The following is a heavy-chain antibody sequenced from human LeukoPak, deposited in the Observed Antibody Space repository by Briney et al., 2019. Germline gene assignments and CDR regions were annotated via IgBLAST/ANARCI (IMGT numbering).Heavy chain of an antibody. D-gene: IGHD5-12*01. CDR1: GGSISSGGYY. CDR3: ARGVDGNWFDP. CDR2: IYYSGST. J-gene: IGHJ5*02. Sequence: PSETLSLTCTVSGGSISSGGYYWSWIRQHPGKGLEWIGYIYYSGSTYYNPSLKSRVTISVDTSKNQFSLKLSSVTAVDTAVYYCARGVDGNWFDPWGQGTLVTVSS. V-gene: IGHV4-31*03.